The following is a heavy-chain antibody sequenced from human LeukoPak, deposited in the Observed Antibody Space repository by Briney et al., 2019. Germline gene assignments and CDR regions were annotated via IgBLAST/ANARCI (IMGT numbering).Heavy chain of an antibody. CDR3: ARDVLDYYDRSDYVA. D-gene: IGHD3-22*01. J-gene: IGHJ4*02. CDR2: IIPIFGTA. CDR1: GVTFSSYA. V-gene: IGHV1-69*06. Sequence: SVKVSCKASGVTFSSYAISWVRQAPGQGLEWMGGIIPIFGTANYAQKFQGRVTIIADKSTSTAYMELSSLRSEDTAVYYCARDVLDYYDRSDYVAWGQGTLVTVSS.